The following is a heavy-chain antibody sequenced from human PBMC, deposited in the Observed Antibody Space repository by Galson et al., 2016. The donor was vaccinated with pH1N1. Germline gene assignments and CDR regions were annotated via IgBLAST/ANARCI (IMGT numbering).Heavy chain of an antibody. D-gene: IGHD2-15*01. CDR2: IYHSSHSGST. J-gene: IGHJ6*02. V-gene: IGHV4-61*08. CDR1: GGSISIGGFY. Sequence: ETLSLTCSVSGGSISIGGFYWSWVRQHPGKGLEWIGYIYHSSHSGSTNYNPSLKSRVRMSVDTSKSQFSLNLSSVTAADTAVYYCARGDFVVGEGWYNGLDVWGQGTTVSVSS. CDR3: ARGDFVVGEGWYNGLDV.